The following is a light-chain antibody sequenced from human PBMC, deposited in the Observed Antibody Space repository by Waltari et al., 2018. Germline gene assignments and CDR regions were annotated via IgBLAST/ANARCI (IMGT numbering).Light chain of an antibody. V-gene: IGKV1-39*01. Sequence: DIQMTQSPSSLSASVGDSVTITCRASQTINSYLNWYQQKPGRAPKLQIYGASTLQSGVPSRFSGSGSGTRFTLTISSLQPEDIATYYCQQTYTTLIAFGQGTRLEIK. CDR1: QTINSY. J-gene: IGKJ5*01. CDR3: QQTYTTLIA. CDR2: GAS.